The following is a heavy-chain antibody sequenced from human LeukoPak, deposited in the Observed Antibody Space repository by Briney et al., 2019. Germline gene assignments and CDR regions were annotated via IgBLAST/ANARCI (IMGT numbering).Heavy chain of an antibody. J-gene: IGHJ4*02. CDR3: ARDFIAAAGHFDY. D-gene: IGHD6-13*01. CDR1: GGTFSCYA. CDR2: IIPILGIA. V-gene: IGHV1-69*04. Sequence: SVKVSCKASGGTFSCYAISWVRQAPGQGLEWMGRIIPILGIANYAQKFQGRVTITADKSTSTAYMELSSLRSEDTAVYYCARDFIAAAGHFDYWGQGTLVTVSS.